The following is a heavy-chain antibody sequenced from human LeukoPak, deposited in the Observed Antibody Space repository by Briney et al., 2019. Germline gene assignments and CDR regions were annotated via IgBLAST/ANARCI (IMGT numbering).Heavy chain of an antibody. CDR2: ISSSSSYI. V-gene: IGHV3-21*01. D-gene: IGHD2-15*01. Sequence: PGGSLRLSCAASRFTFSSYSMNWVRQAPGKGLEWVSSISSSSSYIYYADSVKGRFTISRDNAKNSLYLQMNSLRAEDTAIYYCARVYGSSYYFDYWGQGTLVTVSS. J-gene: IGHJ4*02. CDR3: ARVYGSSYYFDY. CDR1: RFTFSSYS.